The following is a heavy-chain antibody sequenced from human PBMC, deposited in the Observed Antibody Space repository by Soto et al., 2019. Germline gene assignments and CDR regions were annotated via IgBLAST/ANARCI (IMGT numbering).Heavy chain of an antibody. CDR3: AGRGCSSTTCQYWFDP. Sequence: GESLKISCKGSGYNFPRYWIAWVRQMPGKGLEWMGIIYPGDSDTRYSPSFQGQVTISADKSISTAYLQWSSLKASDTAMYYCAGRGCSSTTCQYWFDPWGQGTLVTVSS. CDR2: IYPGDSDT. J-gene: IGHJ5*02. D-gene: IGHD2-2*01. V-gene: IGHV5-51*01. CDR1: GYNFPRYW.